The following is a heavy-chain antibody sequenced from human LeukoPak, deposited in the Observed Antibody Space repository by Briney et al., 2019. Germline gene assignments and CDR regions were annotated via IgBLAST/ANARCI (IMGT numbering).Heavy chain of an antibody. V-gene: IGHV3-30*02. CDR2: ILNDGSHR. J-gene: IGHJ4*02. D-gene: IGHD5-12*01. Sequence: GGSLRLSCAASGFTFSIYAIHWVRQAPGKGLEWVAFILNDGSHRSYADSVKGRFAISRDNARNSLSLQMNSLGVEDTAVYFCARWGQTSGYYYVDNWGQGTLVTVSS. CDR3: ARWGQTSGYYYVDN. CDR1: GFTFSIYA.